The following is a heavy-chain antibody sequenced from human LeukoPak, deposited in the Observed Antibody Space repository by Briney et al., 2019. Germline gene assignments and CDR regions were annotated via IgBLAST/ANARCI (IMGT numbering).Heavy chain of an antibody. V-gene: IGHV1-2*02. CDR2: INPNSGGT. D-gene: IGHD3-22*01. CDR3: AREYYDGSGYYLGAIGDY. J-gene: IGHJ4*02. Sequence: GASVKVSCKASGYTFTGYYMHWVRQAPGQGLEWMGWINPNSGGTNYAQKFQGRVTMTRDTSISTAYMELSRLRSDDTAVYYCAREYYDGSGYYLGAIGDYWGQGTLVTVSS. CDR1: GYTFTGYY.